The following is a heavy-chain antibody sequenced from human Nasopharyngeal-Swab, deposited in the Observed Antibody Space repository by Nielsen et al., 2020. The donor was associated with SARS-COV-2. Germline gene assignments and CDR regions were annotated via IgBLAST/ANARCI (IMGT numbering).Heavy chain of an antibody. CDR3: ARDWGGDFWSGRDTFDI. J-gene: IGHJ3*02. CDR2: ISGSGGST. V-gene: IGHV3-23*01. Sequence: GESLKISCAASGFTFSSYAMSWVRQAPGKGLEWVSAISGSGGSTYYADSVKGRFTISRDNSKNTLYLQMNSLRAEDTAVYYCARDWGGDFWSGRDTFDIWGQGTMVTVSS. D-gene: IGHD3-3*01. CDR1: GFTFSSYA.